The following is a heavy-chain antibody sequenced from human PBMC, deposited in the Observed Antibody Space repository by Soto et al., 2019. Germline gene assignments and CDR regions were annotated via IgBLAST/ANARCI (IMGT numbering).Heavy chain of an antibody. CDR3: AKDVSGWFEYFQH. CDR1: GFTFSSYG. J-gene: IGHJ1*01. CDR2: ISYDGSNK. Sequence: QVQLVESGGGVVQPGRSLRLSCADSGFTFSSYGMHWVRQAPGKGLEWVAVISYDGSNKYYADSVKGRFTISRDNSKNTLYLQMDSLRAEDTAVYYCAKDVSGWFEYFQHWGQGTLVTVSS. D-gene: IGHD6-19*01. V-gene: IGHV3-30*18.